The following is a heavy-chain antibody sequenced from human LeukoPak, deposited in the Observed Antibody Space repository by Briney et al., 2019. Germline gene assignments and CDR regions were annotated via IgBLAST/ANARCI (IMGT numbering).Heavy chain of an antibody. D-gene: IGHD2-15*01. J-gene: IGHJ4*02. CDR3: ARAGLGYCSGGSCPFYFDY. Sequence: PGGSLRLSCAASGFTFSTYSMNWVRQAPGKGLEWVSIIYSGGSTFYADSVRGRFTISRDNSKNTLYLQMNSLRAEDTAVYYCARAGLGYCSGGSCPFYFDYWGQGTLVTVSS. CDR2: IYSGGST. V-gene: IGHV3-53*01. CDR1: GFTFSTYS.